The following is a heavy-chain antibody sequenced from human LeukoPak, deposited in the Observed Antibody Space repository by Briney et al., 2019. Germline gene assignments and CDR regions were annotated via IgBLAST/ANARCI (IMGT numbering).Heavy chain of an antibody. Sequence: GGSLRLSCAASGFTFNRYAMSWVRQAPGKGLEWVSGISGIGGSRYYGDSVKGRFTISRDNSKNTLYLQMNNPRAEDSAVYYCAKTTGPATTVTSSGYMDVWGKGTTVTVSS. CDR2: ISGIGGSR. CDR3: AKTTGPATTVTSSGYMDV. V-gene: IGHV3-23*01. J-gene: IGHJ6*03. D-gene: IGHD4-11*01. CDR1: GFTFNRYA.